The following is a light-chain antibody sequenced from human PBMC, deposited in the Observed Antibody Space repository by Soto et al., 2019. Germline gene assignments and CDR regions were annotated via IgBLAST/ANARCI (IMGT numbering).Light chain of an antibody. CDR2: AAS. CDR1: QGIRNH. CDR3: QHYNNAPFT. V-gene: IGKV1-27*01. Sequence: DIQMTQSPSSLSASVGDRVTITCRASQGIRNHLAWYQQKPGKVPKLLIYAASTLQSGVPSRFSGSTSGTDFTLPLSSLQPEDVATYYCQHYNNAPFTFGPGTKVDIQ. J-gene: IGKJ3*01.